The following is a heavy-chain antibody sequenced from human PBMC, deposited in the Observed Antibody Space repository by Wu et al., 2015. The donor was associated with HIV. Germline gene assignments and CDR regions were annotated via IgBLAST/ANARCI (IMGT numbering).Heavy chain of an antibody. CDR2: MKSNSGNT. CDR1: GYSFTSYD. D-gene: IGHD2-8*02. CDR3: ARIQIGRYCTATSCYSDF. V-gene: IGHV1-8*01. Sequence: QVQLVQSGAEVKKPGASVKVSCKASGYSFTSYDINWVRQAAGQGLEWMGRMKSNSGNTAYAQKFQGRVTITRDTSINTAYMELNSLSSEDTAVYYCARIQIGRYCTATSCYSDFWGPGNPGHRLL. J-gene: IGHJ4*02.